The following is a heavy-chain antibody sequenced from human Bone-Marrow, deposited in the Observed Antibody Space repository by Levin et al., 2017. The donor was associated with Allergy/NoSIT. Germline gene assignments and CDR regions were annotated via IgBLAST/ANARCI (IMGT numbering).Heavy chain of an antibody. CDR3: AKLPGGPLWFGEGRDDAFDI. J-gene: IGHJ3*02. Sequence: GGSLRLSCAASGFTFSSYGMHWVRQAPGKGLEWVAVISYDGSNKYYADSVKGRFTISRDNSKNTLYLQMNSLRAEDTAVYYCAKLPGGPLWFGEGRDDAFDIWGQGTMVTVSS. D-gene: IGHD3-10*01. CDR2: ISYDGSNK. V-gene: IGHV3-30*18. CDR1: GFTFSSYG.